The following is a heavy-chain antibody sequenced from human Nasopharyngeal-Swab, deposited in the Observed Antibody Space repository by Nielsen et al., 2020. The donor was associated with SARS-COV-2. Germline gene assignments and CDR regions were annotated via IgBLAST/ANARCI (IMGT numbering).Heavy chain of an antibody. CDR1: SGSFSDFQ. J-gene: IGHJ5*02. CDR3: AKEGATGWFDP. V-gene: IGHV4-34*10. Sequence: SETLSLTCAVFSGSFSDFQWNWVRQSPGKGLEWIGEINQGGATNYNPSLKSRVTMFMDTSKNQFSLRLTSVTAADTAVYYCAKEGATGWFDPCGQGTLVTVSS. CDR2: INQGGAT.